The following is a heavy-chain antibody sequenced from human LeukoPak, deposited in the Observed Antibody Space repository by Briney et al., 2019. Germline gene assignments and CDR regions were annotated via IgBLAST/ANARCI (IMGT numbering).Heavy chain of an antibody. Sequence: GGSLRLSCVASGFTFSSYAMSWVRQAPGKGLEWVSAISGSGGSTYYADSVKGRFTISRDNSKNTLYLQMNSLRAEDTAVYYCAIRQTTVTFSSDYWGQGTLVTVSS. D-gene: IGHD4-17*01. CDR2: ISGSGGST. CDR3: AIRQTTVTFSSDY. J-gene: IGHJ4*02. CDR1: GFTFSSYA. V-gene: IGHV3-23*01.